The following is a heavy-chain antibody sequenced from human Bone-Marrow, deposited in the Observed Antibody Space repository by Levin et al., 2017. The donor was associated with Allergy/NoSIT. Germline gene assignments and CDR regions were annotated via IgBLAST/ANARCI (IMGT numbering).Heavy chain of an antibody. D-gene: IGHD4-17*01. CDR2: IYYSGSS. CDR3: AGGVGDYNLDY. CDR1: GASVSSGGYY. J-gene: IGHJ4*02. V-gene: IGHV4-31*03. Sequence: SETLSLTCTVSGASVSSGGYYWSWIRQHPGKGLEWIGYIYYSGSSYYNPSLKSRVTISVDTSKNHFSPTLNSVTAADTALYYCAGGVGDYNLDYWGQGTLVTVSS.